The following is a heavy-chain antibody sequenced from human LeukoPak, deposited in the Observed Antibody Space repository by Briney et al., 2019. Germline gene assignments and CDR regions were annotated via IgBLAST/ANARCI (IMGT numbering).Heavy chain of an antibody. CDR2: FDPEDGET. CDR3: ARRGYSYGRYYMDV. Sequence: ASVKVSCKVSGYTLTELSMHWVRQAPGKGLEWMGGFDPEDGETIYAQKFQGRVTMTEDTSTDTAYMELSRLRSDDTAVYYCARRGYSYGRYYMDVWGKGTTVTISS. J-gene: IGHJ6*03. CDR1: GYTLTELS. V-gene: IGHV1-24*01. D-gene: IGHD5-18*01.